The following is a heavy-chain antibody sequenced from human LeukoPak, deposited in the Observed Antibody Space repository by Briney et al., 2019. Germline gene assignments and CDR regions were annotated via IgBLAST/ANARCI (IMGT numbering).Heavy chain of an antibody. CDR1: GGSISSYY. CDR3: ARRPRGVIIKSWFES. V-gene: IGHV4-4*07. D-gene: IGHD3-10*01. CDR2: IYTSGST. Sequence: SETLSLTCTVSGGSISSYYWSWIRQPAGKGLEWIGRIYTSGSTNYNPSLKSRVTMSVDTSKNQFSLKLSSVTAADTAVYYCARRPRGVIIKSWFESWGQGTLVTVSS. J-gene: IGHJ5*01.